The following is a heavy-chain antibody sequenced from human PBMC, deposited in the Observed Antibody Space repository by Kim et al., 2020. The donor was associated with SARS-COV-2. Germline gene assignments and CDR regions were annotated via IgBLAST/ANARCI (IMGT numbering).Heavy chain of an antibody. D-gene: IGHD6-19*01. CDR3: ARRDATGWSIGY. V-gene: IGHV1-2*02. Sequence: DDAQKFPGRVTVTRDTSINTAYMEMTGLQSDDTAVYYCARRDATGWSIGYWGQGTLVTVSS. J-gene: IGHJ4*02.